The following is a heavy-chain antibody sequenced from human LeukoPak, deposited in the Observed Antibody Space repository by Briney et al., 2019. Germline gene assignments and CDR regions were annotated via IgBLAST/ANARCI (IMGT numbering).Heavy chain of an antibody. CDR2: MNPNSGDT. CDR1: GFTFKDYY. D-gene: IGHD6-13*01. Sequence: ASVKVSCKTSGFTFKDYYIHWVRQAPGQGLEWMGWMNPNSGDTGYAQTFQGRVTLTRNTSVSTSYMELSSLRSEDTAVYYCARWSSSWYYYMDAWGKGTTVTVSS. CDR3: ARWSSSWYYYMDA. V-gene: IGHV1-8*03. J-gene: IGHJ6*03.